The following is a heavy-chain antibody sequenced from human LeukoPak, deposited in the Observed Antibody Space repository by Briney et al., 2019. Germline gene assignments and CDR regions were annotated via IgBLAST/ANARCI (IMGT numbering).Heavy chain of an antibody. D-gene: IGHD3-10*01. V-gene: IGHV4-61*01. Sequence: PSQTLSLTCTVSGGSISSGSYYWSWIRQPPGKGLEWIGYIFYSGSTNYNPSLKSRVTISVDTSKNQFSLKLSSVTAADTAVYFCARVYYGRTYDYWYFDLWGRGTLVTVSS. CDR3: ARVYYGRTYDYWYFDL. CDR2: IFYSGST. J-gene: IGHJ2*01. CDR1: GGSISSGSYY.